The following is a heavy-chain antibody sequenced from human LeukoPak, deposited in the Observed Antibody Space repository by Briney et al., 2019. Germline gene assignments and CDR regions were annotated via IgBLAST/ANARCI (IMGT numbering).Heavy chain of an antibody. CDR1: GCSISSYS. J-gene: IGHJ3*02. CDR3: ARGGQQAFDS. Sequence: SETLSFTGTASGCSISSYSWSWIRQPPGRGLEWFGYIYYSGSTYYNPSLKSRVTISVDTSKNEFSLKLSSVTAADRAVYYCARGGQQAFDSLGQGAMV. D-gene: IGHD1/OR15-1a*01. CDR2: IYYSGST. V-gene: IGHV4-59*01.